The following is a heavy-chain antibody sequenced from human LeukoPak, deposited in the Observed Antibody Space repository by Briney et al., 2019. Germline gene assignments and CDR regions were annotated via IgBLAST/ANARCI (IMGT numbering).Heavy chain of an antibody. CDR1: GYTFTSYG. D-gene: IGHD3-10*01. CDR2: ISAYNGNT. CDR3: ARDNMYSPLWIGVP. Sequence: GASVKVSCKACGYTFTSYGISWVRQAPGQGLEWMGWISAYNGNTNYAQKLQGRVTMTTDTSTSTAYMELRSLRSDDTAVYYCARDNMYSPLWIGVPWGQGTLVTVSS. J-gene: IGHJ4*02. V-gene: IGHV1-18*01.